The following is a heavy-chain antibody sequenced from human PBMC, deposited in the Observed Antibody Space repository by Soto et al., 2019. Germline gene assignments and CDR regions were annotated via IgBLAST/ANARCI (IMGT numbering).Heavy chain of an antibody. J-gene: IGHJ6*02. D-gene: IGHD2-2*01. CDR2: IIPIFGTA. CDR1: GGTFSSYA. Sequence: SVKVSCKASGGTFSSYAISWVRQAPGQGLEWMGGIIPIFGTANYAQKFQGRVTITADESTSTAYMELSSLRSEDTAVYYCARVGIYCSSTSCNYYYYGMDVWGQGTTVTVSS. CDR3: ARVGIYCSSTSCNYYYYGMDV. V-gene: IGHV1-69*13.